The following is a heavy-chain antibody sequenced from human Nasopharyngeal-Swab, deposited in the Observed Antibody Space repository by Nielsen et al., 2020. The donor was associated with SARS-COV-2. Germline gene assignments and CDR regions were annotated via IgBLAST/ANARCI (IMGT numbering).Heavy chain of an antibody. CDR1: GFTFSDYF. CDR3: ASGGGNDFWSGYFTT. V-gene: IGHV3-11*06. Sequence: GSLKISCSASGFTFSDYFLHWVRPAPGEGLEWVSYISSSSSYTNYADSVKGRFTISRDNAKNSLYLQMNSLRAEDTAVYYCASGGGNDFWSGYFTTWGQGTLVTVSS. CDR2: ISSSSSYT. J-gene: IGHJ5*02. D-gene: IGHD3-3*01.